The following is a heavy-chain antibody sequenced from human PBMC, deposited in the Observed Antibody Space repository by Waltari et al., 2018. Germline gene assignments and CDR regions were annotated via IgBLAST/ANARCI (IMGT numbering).Heavy chain of an antibody. CDR2: TKPSGNT. Sequence: QVHLQQWGAGLLKPSETLSLTCAVDGGPFHLYYCSWYRPPPGKGMEWIGETKPSGNTNYNPSLKSRVAISVDPPKQQFSLKLTSVAAADTAVYYCARLEDCTGGHCYSGSHYAVDVWGPGTWVTVSS. CDR1: GGPFHLYY. CDR3: ARLEDCTGGHCYSGSHYAVDV. J-gene: IGHJ6*02. V-gene: IGHV4-34*02. D-gene: IGHD2-21*02.